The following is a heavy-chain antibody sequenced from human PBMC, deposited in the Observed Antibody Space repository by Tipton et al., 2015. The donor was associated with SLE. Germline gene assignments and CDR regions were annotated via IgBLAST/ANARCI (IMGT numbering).Heavy chain of an antibody. CDR1: GGSISSGTSY. CDR3: ARRYGTSFDY. J-gene: IGHJ4*02. D-gene: IGHD2-8*01. Sequence: TLSLTCTVSGGSISSGTSYWSWIRQPPGKGLEWIGHIYYTGTTYYNPSLKSRLTLSLDTSKNQFSLKMISVTAADTAVYYCARRYGTSFDYWDQGTLVTVSS. V-gene: IGHV4-61*01. CDR2: IYYTGTT.